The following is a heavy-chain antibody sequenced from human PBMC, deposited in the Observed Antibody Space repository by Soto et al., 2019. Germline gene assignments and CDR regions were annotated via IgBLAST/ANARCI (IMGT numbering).Heavy chain of an antibody. CDR3: ARDPSVGAYFDY. J-gene: IGHJ4*02. Sequence: PGGSLRLSCSASGFIFSSYGMHWVRRAPGKGLERAAVISYDGSNKYYADSVKGRFTISRDNSKNTVYLQMNSLRAEDTAVYYCARDPSVGAYFDYWGQGILVTVSS. CDR1: GFIFSSYG. CDR2: ISYDGSNK. V-gene: IGHV3-30*03. D-gene: IGHD1-26*01.